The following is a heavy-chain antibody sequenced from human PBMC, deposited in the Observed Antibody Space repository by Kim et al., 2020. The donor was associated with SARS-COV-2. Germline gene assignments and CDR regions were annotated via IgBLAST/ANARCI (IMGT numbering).Heavy chain of an antibody. D-gene: IGHD3-10*01. CDR1: GFTFSSYG. CDR3: AKDDSFRRFGGIDY. Sequence: GGSLRLSCAASGFTFSSYGMHWVRQAPGKGLEWVAVIWYDGSNIYYADSVKGRFTISRDNSKNTLYLQMNSLRAEDTAVYYCAKDDSFRRFGGIDYWGQG. CDR2: IWYDGSNI. V-gene: IGHV3-33*06. J-gene: IGHJ4*02.